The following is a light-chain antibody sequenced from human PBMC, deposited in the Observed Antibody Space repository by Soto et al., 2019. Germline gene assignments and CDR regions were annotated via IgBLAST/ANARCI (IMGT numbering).Light chain of an antibody. CDR3: QHYNSYPSVT. V-gene: IGKV1-5*01. CDR1: QSISNW. CDR2: DAS. J-gene: IGKJ1*01. Sequence: DIQMTQSPSSLSASVGDRVAITCRASQSISNWLAWYQQKPGKAPKLLIYDASSLESGVPSRFSGSGSGTVFTLTISRLQPDYFATYYCQHYNSYPSVTFGQGTKVEIK.